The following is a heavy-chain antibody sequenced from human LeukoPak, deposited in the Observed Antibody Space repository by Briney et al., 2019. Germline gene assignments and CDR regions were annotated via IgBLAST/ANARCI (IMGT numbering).Heavy chain of an antibody. CDR2: INPSGGST. V-gene: IGHV1-46*01. D-gene: IGHD6-13*01. CDR1: GYTFTSYY. CDR3: ARDQTPFYSSSWFTFDY. Sequence: ASVKVSCKASGYTFTSYYMHWVRQAPGQGLEWMGIINPSGGSTSYAQKFQGRVTMTRDTSTSTVYMELSSLRSEDTAVYYCARDQTPFYSSSWFTFDYWGQGTLVTVSS. J-gene: IGHJ4*02.